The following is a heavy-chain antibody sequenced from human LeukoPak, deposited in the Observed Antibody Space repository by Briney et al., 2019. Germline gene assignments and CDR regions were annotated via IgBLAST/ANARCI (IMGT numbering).Heavy chain of an antibody. V-gene: IGHV3-23*01. CDR1: GFTFIRDA. CDR2: ISGSGSNT. CDR3: AKTHTPHFWTGYYYCDY. D-gene: IGHD3/OR15-3a*01. Sequence: GGSLRLSCAASGFTFIRDAMSWVRQAPRKGPEWVSGISGSGSNTYYADSVKGRFTISRAISKNTLYLQMNSLRAEDTAVYVCAKTHTPHFWTGYYYCDYWGQGALVPVSS. J-gene: IGHJ4*02.